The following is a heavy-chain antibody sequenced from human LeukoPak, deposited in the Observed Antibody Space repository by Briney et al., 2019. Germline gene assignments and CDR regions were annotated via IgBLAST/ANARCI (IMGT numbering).Heavy chain of an antibody. Sequence: GGSLRLSCAASGFPFSSYAMSWVRQAPGKGLEWVSAVSDRGGSTYYADSMKGRVTISRDNSKNTLHLQMNSLRAEDTAVYYCVKVRQLWSMRDFDSWGQGTLVTVSS. CDR2: VSDRGGST. CDR3: VKVRQLWSMRDFDS. D-gene: IGHD5-18*01. V-gene: IGHV3-23*01. J-gene: IGHJ4*02. CDR1: GFPFSSYA.